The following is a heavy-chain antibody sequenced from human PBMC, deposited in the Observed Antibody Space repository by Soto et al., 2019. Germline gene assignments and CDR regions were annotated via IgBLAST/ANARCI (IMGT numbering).Heavy chain of an antibody. Sequence: EVQLLESGGGLVQPGGSLRLSCAASGFTFSSYGMTWVRQAPGKGLEWVSFSSATGAGTYYADSVKGRFTISRDNSKNTLYPQMTSLRADDTVVYYCAKDRRAGGNYGFDSDFWGQGALVIVSS. CDR1: GFTFSSYG. D-gene: IGHD1-7*01. J-gene: IGHJ4*02. V-gene: IGHV3-23*01. CDR2: SSATGAGT. CDR3: AKDRRAGGNYGFDSDF.